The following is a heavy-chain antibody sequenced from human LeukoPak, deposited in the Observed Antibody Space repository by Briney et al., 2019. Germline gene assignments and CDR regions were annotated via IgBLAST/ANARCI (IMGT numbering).Heavy chain of an antibody. CDR1: GFTVSNNY. D-gene: IGHD2-21*02. V-gene: IGHV3-53*01. CDR3: VRKNRDFNAAFDI. Sequence: PGGSLRLSCAASGFTVSNNYMSWVRQAPGKGLEWVSITYSDSSTNYADSVKGRFTISRDTSPNTLSLQMNSVRAEDTAVYYCVRKNRDFNAAFDIWGQGTVVTVSS. CDR2: TYSDSST. J-gene: IGHJ3*02.